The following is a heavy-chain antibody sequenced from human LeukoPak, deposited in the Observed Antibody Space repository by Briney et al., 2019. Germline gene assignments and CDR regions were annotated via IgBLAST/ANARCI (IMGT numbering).Heavy chain of an antibody. J-gene: IGHJ6*03. Sequence: SETLSLTCTVSGGSISSYYWSWIRQPPGKGLEWIGYIYYSGSTYYNPSLKSRVTISVDTSKNQFSLKLSSVTAADTAVYYCARQRRVRGAKEVYYYYYYYMDVWGKGTTVTISS. V-gene: IGHV4-59*08. CDR3: ARQRRVRGAKEVYYYYYYYMDV. CDR1: GGSISSYY. D-gene: IGHD3-10*01. CDR2: IYYSGST.